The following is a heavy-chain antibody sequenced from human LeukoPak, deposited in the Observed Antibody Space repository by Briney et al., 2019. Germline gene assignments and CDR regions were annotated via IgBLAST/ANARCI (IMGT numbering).Heavy chain of an antibody. J-gene: IGHJ3*02. Sequence: GGSLRLSCAASGFTFSSYGMHWVRQAPGKGLEWVAVISYDGSNKYYADSVKGRFTISRDNSKNTLYLQMNSLRAEDTAVYYCAKASMIVVAPNDDFDTWGQGTMVTVSS. CDR3: AKASMIVVAPNDDFDT. CDR1: GFTFSSYG. CDR2: ISYDGSNK. V-gene: IGHV3-30*18. D-gene: IGHD3-22*01.